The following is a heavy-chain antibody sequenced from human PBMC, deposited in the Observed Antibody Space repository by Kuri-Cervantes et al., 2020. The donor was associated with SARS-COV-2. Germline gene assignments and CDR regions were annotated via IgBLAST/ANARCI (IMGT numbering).Heavy chain of an antibody. CDR3: AKDHFGVHDF. D-gene: IGHD2-21*01. J-gene: IGHJ4*02. Sequence: GGSLRLSCAASGLNFSRTDMHWVRQAPGKGLEWVAVISYDGKKKKCIGSGKGRFTISRDNSQNTVYLRMTNPRSEDTAMYYCAKDHFGVHDFWGQGTLVTVSS. V-gene: IGHV3-30*18. CDR2: ISYDGKKK. CDR1: GLNFSRTD.